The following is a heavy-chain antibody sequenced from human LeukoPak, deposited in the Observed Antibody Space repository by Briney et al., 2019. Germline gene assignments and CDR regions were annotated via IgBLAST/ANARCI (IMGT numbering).Heavy chain of an antibody. V-gene: IGHV4-59*02. D-gene: IGHD1-26*01. J-gene: IGHJ3*02. CDR1: GGSVRSYY. CDR3: VRDWEGFNFDI. CDR2: IHNSGGT. Sequence: SETQSLTCTVSGGSVRSYYWSWIRQPPGEGLEWIAYIHNSGGTNYNPSLKSRVTISVDTSKNQFSLKLRSVTAADTAVYYCVRDWEGFNFDIWGQGTMVTVSS.